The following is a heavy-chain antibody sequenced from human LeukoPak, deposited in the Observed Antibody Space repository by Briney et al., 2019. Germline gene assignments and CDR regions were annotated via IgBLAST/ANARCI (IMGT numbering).Heavy chain of an antibody. CDR1: GFTFSSFV. V-gene: IGHV3-23*01. J-gene: IGHJ4*02. D-gene: IGHD2-8*02. Sequence: GGSLRLSCAASGFTFSSFVMSWVRQAPGKGLEWVSSISGSGVYKYYTDSVKGRFTISRDNSKNTLYVQMNSLRAEDTAVYYCAKVSCTGGTCSSFDYWSQGTLATVSS. CDR2: ISGSGVYK. CDR3: AKVSCTGGTCSSFDY.